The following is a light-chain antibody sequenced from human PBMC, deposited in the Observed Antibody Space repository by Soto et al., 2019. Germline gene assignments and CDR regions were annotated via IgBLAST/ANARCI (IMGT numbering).Light chain of an antibody. Sequence: QSALTQPASVSGSPGQSITISCTGTSGDIGSYNRVSWYQQHPGKAPKLIIYEVTDRPSGVSNRFSGSKSGNTASLTISLLRAEDEAEYCCISYTNSHTRAGVFGTGTQLTVL. CDR3: ISYTNSHTRAGV. CDR2: EVT. CDR1: SGDIGSYNR. V-gene: IGLV2-14*01. J-gene: IGLJ1*01.